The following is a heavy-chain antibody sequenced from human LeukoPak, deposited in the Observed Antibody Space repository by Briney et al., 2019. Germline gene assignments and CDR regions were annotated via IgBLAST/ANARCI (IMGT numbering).Heavy chain of an antibody. D-gene: IGHD2-2*01. Sequence: TSVKVSCKASGFTFTSSAVQRVRQARGQRLEWIGWIVVGSGNTNYAQKFQERVTITRDMSTSTAYMELSSLRSEDTAVYYCAADGGYQLLRHYYYGMDVWGKGTTVTVSS. CDR1: GFTFTSSA. J-gene: IGHJ6*04. V-gene: IGHV1-58*01. CDR3: AADGGYQLLRHYYYGMDV. CDR2: IVVGSGNT.